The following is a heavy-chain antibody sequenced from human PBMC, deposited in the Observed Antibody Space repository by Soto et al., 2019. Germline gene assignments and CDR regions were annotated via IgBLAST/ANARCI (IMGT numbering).Heavy chain of an antibody. V-gene: IGHV6-1*01. CDR1: GDSVSGNTAA. J-gene: IGHJ4*02. CDR3: ERGVAGSGFDL. Sequence: SQTLALTCAISGDSVSGNTAAWNWIRSSPSRGLEWLGRTYYRSNWRHDYAVSVKSRITVNPDTSKNHFSLQLNSVTPDDTAVYYCERGVAGSGFDLWGQGTLVTVSS. CDR2: TYYRSNWRH. D-gene: IGHD6-19*01.